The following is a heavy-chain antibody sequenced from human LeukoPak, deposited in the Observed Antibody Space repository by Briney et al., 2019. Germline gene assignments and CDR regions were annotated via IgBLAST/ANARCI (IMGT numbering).Heavy chain of an antibody. J-gene: IGHJ4*02. Sequence: PGGSLRLSCTASGFNFSTYWMTWVRQVPGKGLEWVSGIGPGGPTYYADSVKGRFTISRDDSKNTLYLQMKNLRAEDTAVYYCAKDGAWLRFDDWGQGILVSVSS. V-gene: IGHV3-23*01. D-gene: IGHD5-12*01. CDR3: AKDGAWLRFDD. CDR1: GFNFSTYW. CDR2: IGPGGPT.